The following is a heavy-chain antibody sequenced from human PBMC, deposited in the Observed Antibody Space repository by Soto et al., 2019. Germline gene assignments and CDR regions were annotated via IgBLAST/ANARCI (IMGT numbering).Heavy chain of an antibody. CDR3: ASLRIVVVPAASSYYFDY. CDR1: GGSISSGGYD. J-gene: IGHJ4*02. D-gene: IGHD2-2*01. CDR2: IYYSGST. Sequence: SETLSLTSNLSGGSISSGGYDWSWIRQHPGKGLEWIGYIYYSGSTYYKPSLKSRVTISVDTSKNQFSLKLSSVTAADTAVYYCASLRIVVVPAASSYYFDYWGQGTLVTVSS. V-gene: IGHV4-31*03.